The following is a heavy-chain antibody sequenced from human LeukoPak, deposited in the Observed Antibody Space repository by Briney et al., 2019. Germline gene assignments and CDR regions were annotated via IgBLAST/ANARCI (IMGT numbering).Heavy chain of an antibody. D-gene: IGHD3-9*01. J-gene: IGHJ6*02. CDR2: INWNGGST. Sequence: GGSLRLSCAASGFTFDDYGMSWVRQAPGKGLEWVSGINWNGGSTGYADSVKGRFTISRDNAKNSLYLQMNSLRAEDTAVYYCARVPQLNYDILTGYQTPTYYYGMDVWGQGTTVTVSS. CDR1: GFTFDDYG. CDR3: ARVPQLNYDILTGYQTPTYYYGMDV. V-gene: IGHV3-20*04.